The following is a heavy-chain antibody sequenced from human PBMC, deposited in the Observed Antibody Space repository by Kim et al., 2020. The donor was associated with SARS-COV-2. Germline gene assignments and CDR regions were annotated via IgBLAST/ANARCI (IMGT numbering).Heavy chain of an antibody. CDR1: GFTFSSYA. CDR2: ISGSGGST. CDR3: AKDLGMATITIDRSY. D-gene: IGHD5-12*01. V-gene: IGHV3-23*01. J-gene: IGHJ4*02. Sequence: GGSLRLSCAASGFTFSSYAMSWVRQAPGKGLEWVSAISGSGGSTYYADSVKGRFTISRDNSKNTLYLQMNSLRAEDTAVYYCAKDLGMATITIDRSYWGQGTLVTVSS.